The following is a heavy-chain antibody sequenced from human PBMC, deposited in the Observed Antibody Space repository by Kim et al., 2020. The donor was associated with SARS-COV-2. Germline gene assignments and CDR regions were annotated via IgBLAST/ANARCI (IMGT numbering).Heavy chain of an antibody. Sequence: SQTLSLTCAISGDSVSSYSAAWNWIRQSPSRGLEWLGRTYYRSKWHHEYAVSVQSRIIISPDTSKNQVSLQLTSVTPEDTAVYYCVRGDCTGGSCFRDYWGQGTLVTVSS. J-gene: IGHJ4*02. CDR1: GDSVSSYSAA. D-gene: IGHD2-15*01. V-gene: IGHV6-1*01. CDR2: TYYRSKWHH. CDR3: VRGDCTGGSCFRDY.